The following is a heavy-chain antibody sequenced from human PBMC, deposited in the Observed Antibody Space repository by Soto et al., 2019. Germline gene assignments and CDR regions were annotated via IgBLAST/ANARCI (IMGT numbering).Heavy chain of an antibody. D-gene: IGHD2-2*01. CDR3: AKGFCSSTRCLTYSYMDV. CDR1: GFSFDEYA. Sequence: EVQLVESGGGLVQPGRSLRLSCAASGFSFDEYAMHWVRQAPGKGLEWVSGVSWNSGTMGYGDSVMGRFAISRDNAKNSLYLQMNSLTTEDTALYYCAKGFCSSTRCLTYSYMDVWGKGTTVTVSS. CDR2: VSWNSGTM. J-gene: IGHJ6*03. V-gene: IGHV3-9*01.